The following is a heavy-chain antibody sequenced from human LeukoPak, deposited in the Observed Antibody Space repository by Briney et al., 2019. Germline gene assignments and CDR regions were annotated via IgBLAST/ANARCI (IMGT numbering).Heavy chain of an antibody. J-gene: IGHJ5*02. V-gene: IGHV3-73*01. CDR3: TRPSGTPNWFDP. CDR1: GFTFSGSA. Sequence: PGGSLRLSCAASGFTFSGSAMHWVRQASGKGLEWVGRIRSKANSYATAYAASVKGRFTISRDDSKNTAYLQMNSLRTEDTAVYYCTRPSGTPNWFDPWGQGTLVTVSS. D-gene: IGHD1-26*01. CDR2: IRSKANSYAT.